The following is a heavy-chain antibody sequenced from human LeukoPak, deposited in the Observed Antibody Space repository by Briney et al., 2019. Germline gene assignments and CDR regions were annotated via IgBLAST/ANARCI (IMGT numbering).Heavy chain of an antibody. CDR2: INHSGST. D-gene: IGHD1-26*01. V-gene: IGHV4-34*01. CDR3: ARGRVGARL. J-gene: IGHJ4*02. CDR1: GGSFSGYY. Sequence: SETLSLTCAAYGGSFSGYYWSWIRQPPGKGLEWIGEINHSGSTNYNPSLKSRVTISVDTSKNQFSLKLSSVTAADTAVYYCARGRVGARLWGQGTLVTVSS.